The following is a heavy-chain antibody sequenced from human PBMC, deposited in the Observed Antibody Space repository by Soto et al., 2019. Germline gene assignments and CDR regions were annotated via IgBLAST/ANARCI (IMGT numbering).Heavy chain of an antibody. V-gene: IGHV1-18*04. CDR3: ARERRGSNDFWSGYYGYYYYGTDV. D-gene: IGHD3-3*01. CDR2: ISAYNGNT. J-gene: IGHJ6*02. Sequence: ASVKVYCKASGSTFTSYGISWVRQAPGQGLEWMGWISAYNGNTNYAQKLQGRVTMTTDTSTRTAYMELRSLSSDDTAVYYRARERRGSNDFWSGYYGYYYYGTDVRG. CDR1: GSTFTSYG.